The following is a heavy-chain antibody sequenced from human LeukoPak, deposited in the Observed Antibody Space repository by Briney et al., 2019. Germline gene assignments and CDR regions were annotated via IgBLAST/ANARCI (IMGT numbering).Heavy chain of an antibody. D-gene: IGHD6-6*01. J-gene: IGHJ3*02. CDR2: INPNSGGT. V-gene: IGHV1-2*02. CDR3: ARIRPKDAFGI. Sequence: ASVKVSCKASGYIFTNFGISWVRQACGQGLEWMGWINPNSGGTNYAQKFQGRVTMTRDTSISTAYMELSRLRSDDTAVYYCARIRPKDAFGIWGQGTMVTVSS. CDR1: GYIFTNFG.